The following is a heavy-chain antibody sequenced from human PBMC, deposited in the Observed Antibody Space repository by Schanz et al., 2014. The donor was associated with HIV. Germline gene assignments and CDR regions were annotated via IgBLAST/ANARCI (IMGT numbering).Heavy chain of an antibody. D-gene: IGHD4-17*01. J-gene: IGHJ4*02. CDR1: GGSVSNDGYY. CDR3: ARASTLDYGGDAWVLAF. Sequence: QVQLQESGPGLVKPSQTLSLTCTVSGGSVSNDGYYWSWIRQHPGEGLEWIGNIYYRGSAFYNPSLKSRVTMSIDTSKNQFSLKLSSVTAADTAVYYCARASTLDYGGDAWVLAFWGQGSLVTASS. V-gene: IGHV4-31*03. CDR2: IYYRGSA.